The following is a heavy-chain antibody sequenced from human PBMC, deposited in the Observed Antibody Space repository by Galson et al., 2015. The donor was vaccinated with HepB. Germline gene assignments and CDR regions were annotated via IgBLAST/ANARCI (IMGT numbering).Heavy chain of an antibody. D-gene: IGHD4-17*01. CDR1: GYTFSNYG. CDR2: ISGYNGNS. CDR3: ARDVLVSPFGDHISYYYSGMDV. Sequence: SVKVSCKASGYTFSNYGISWVRQAPGQGLEWMGWISGYNGNSNFAQKLQGRVTMTTDTSTSTAYMELRSLRSDDTAVYYCARDVLVSPFGDHISYYYSGMDVWGQGTTVTVSS. V-gene: IGHV1-18*01. J-gene: IGHJ6*02.